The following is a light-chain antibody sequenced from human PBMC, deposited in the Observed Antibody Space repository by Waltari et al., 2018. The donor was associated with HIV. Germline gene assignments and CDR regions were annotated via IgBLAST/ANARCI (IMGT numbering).Light chain of an antibody. CDR3: AAWDDYLNGYV. J-gene: IGLJ1*01. V-gene: IGLV1-36*01. Sequence: QSVLTQPPSVSEAPRQRVTSSCSGSSSNIGNNAVNWYQQVPGKAPKLLIYYDDLLSSGVSDRFSGSKSGTSASLAIRGLQSEDEAEYYCAAWDDYLNGYVFGSGTKVTVL. CDR1: SSNIGNNA. CDR2: YDD.